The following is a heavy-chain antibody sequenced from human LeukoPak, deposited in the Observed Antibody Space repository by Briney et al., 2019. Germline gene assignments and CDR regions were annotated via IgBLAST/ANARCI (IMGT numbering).Heavy chain of an antibody. CDR2: IYPGDSDT. D-gene: IGHD5-12*01. Sequence: PGESLKISCKGSGYSFTGYWIGWVRQMPRKGLEWMGIIYPGDSDTRYSPSFQGQVTISADKSISTAYLQWSSLKASDTAMYYCARPGSGYENAFDIWGQGTMVTVSS. J-gene: IGHJ3*02. V-gene: IGHV5-51*01. CDR1: GYSFTGYW. CDR3: ARPGSGYENAFDI.